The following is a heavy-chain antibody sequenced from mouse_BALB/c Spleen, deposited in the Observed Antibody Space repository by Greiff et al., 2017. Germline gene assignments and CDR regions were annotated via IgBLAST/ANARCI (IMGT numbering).Heavy chain of an antibody. Sequence: EVKLVESGPGLVKPSQSLSLTCSVTGYSITSGYYWNWIRQFPGNKLEWMGYISYDGSNNYNPSLKNRISITRDTSKNQFFLKLNSVTTEDTATYYCARRLLRSPYAMDYWGQGTSVTVSS. V-gene: IGHV3-6*02. D-gene: IGHD1-1*01. J-gene: IGHJ4*01. CDR1: GYSITSGYY. CDR3: ARRLLRSPYAMDY. CDR2: ISYDGSN.